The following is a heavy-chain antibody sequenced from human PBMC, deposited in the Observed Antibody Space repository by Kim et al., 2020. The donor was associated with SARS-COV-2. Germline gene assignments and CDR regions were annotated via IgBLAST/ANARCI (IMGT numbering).Heavy chain of an antibody. CDR2: ISYDGSNK. Sequence: GGSLRLSCAASGFTFSSYAMHWVRQAPGKGLEWVAVISYDGSNKYYADSVKGRFTIYRDNSKNTLYLQMNSLRAEDTAVYYCARDRIVVVPAAPGDVWGQGTTVTVSS. CDR1: GFTFSSYA. CDR3: ARDRIVVVPAAPGDV. D-gene: IGHD2-2*01. J-gene: IGHJ6*02. V-gene: IGHV3-30*04.